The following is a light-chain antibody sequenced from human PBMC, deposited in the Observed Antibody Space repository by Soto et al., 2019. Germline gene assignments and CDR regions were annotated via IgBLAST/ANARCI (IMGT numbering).Light chain of an antibody. J-gene: IGKJ1*01. CDR2: KAS. CDR1: QSINGW. CDR3: HQYHNFPRT. Sequence: DIQFTQSPSTLSASVGDRVTITCRASQSINGWLAWYQQKPGQAPNLLIYKASTLESGVPSRFSGSGSGTEFTLTVSSLQPDEFATDDGHQYHNFPRTFGQGTKVDIK. V-gene: IGKV1-5*03.